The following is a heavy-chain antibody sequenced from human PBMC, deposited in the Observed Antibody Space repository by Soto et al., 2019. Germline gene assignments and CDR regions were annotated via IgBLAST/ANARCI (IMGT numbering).Heavy chain of an antibody. Sequence: RSLTCAVYGGFLSESYWTWIRQPPGKGLEWLGEINHVGGTNYNPSLKSRVTMSVDTSQNQFSLRLISVTAADTAMYFCVRIRYQLPSSVLWLDPWGQGTPVTVSS. CDR2: INHVGGT. V-gene: IGHV4-34*01. CDR1: GGFLSESY. CDR3: VRIRYQLPSSVLWLDP. D-gene: IGHD3-16*01. J-gene: IGHJ5*02.